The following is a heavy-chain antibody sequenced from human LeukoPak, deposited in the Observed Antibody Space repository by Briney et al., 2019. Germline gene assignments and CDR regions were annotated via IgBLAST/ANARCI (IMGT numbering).Heavy chain of an antibody. V-gene: IGHV1-2*02. J-gene: IGHJ5*02. CDR2: INPDSGGT. CDR1: GYTFTGYY. CDR3: ARRARYYGSGSINNWFDP. D-gene: IGHD3-10*01. Sequence: ASVKVSCKASGYTFTGYYMHWVRQAPGQGLEWVGWINPDSGGTNYARKFQGRVAMTRDTSIRAAYMELRRLRSEDTAVYYCARRARYYGSGSINNWFDPWGQGTLVTVSS.